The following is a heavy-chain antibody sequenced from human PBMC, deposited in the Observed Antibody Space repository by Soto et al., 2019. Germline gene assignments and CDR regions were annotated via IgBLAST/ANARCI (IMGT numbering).Heavy chain of an antibody. CDR1: GFTFSSFV. D-gene: IGHD4-17*01. V-gene: IGHV3-33*01. J-gene: IGHJ5*02. CDR3: AREVYLRHYGDAGWFDP. Sequence: QVQLVESGGGVVQPGRSLRLSCAASGFTFSSFVMHWVRQAPGKGLEWVAVIWYDGTKKYYPDSVKGRFTISRDNSKNTLFLQMNNLRAEDTAVYYCAREVYLRHYGDAGWFDPWGQGTLVTVSS. CDR2: IWYDGTKK.